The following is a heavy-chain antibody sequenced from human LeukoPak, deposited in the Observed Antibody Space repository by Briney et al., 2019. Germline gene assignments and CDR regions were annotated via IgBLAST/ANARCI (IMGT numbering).Heavy chain of an antibody. D-gene: IGHD1-26*01. CDR2: IHHSGST. J-gene: IGHJ4*02. CDR3: AGGGLMGATTYWDY. V-gene: IGHV4-34*01. Sequence: SEPLPLTCSVYGRPLRGYYWSWIHQPPAKGLQWIGEIHHSGSTNYNPSLSSLVTISVDTSKNQFSLKLSSVTAADTAVYYCAGGGLMGATTYWDYWGQGTLVTVSS. CDR1: GRPLRGYY.